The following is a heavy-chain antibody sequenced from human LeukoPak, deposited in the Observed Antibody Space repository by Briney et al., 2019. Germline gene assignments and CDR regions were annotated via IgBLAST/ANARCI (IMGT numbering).Heavy chain of an antibody. D-gene: IGHD6-6*01. CDR2: INTNTGNP. V-gene: IGHV7-4-1*02. CDR1: GYSFITYV. CDR3: ARGGGSSSGDY. J-gene: IGHJ4*02. Sequence: ASVKVSCKASGYSFITYVMNWERQAPGQGLEWMGWINTNTGNPTYAQGFTGRFVFSLDTSVSTAYLQISSLKAEDTAVYYCARGGGSSSGDYWGQGTLVSVSS.